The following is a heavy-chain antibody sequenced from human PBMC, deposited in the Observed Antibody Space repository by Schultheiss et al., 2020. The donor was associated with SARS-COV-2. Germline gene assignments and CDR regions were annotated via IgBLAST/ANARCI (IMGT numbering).Heavy chain of an antibody. D-gene: IGHD2-8*01. CDR1: GGSFSGYY. J-gene: IGHJ4*02. CDR3: ATLMVYASEFDY. Sequence: SETLSLTCAVYGGSFSGYYWSWIRQPAGKGLEWIGHMYISGNTNYIPSLKSRVTMSLDMSRNQFSLKLTSVTAADTAVYYCATLMVYASEFDYWGQGTLVTVSS. V-gene: IGHV4-59*10. CDR2: MYISGNT.